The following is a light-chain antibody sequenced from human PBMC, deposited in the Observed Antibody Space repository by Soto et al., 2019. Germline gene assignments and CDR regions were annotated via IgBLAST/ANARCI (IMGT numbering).Light chain of an antibody. CDR2: GAS. Sequence: EIVLMQSPGTLSLSPGERATLSCRASQSVSHTYVAWYQQKPGQATRLLIAGASSRATGIPDSFSGSVSGTDFTLTISRLEPEDFAVYYCQKYGTSPPLTFGGGTKVEIK. CDR1: QSVSHTY. V-gene: IGKV3-20*01. J-gene: IGKJ4*01. CDR3: QKYGTSPPLT.